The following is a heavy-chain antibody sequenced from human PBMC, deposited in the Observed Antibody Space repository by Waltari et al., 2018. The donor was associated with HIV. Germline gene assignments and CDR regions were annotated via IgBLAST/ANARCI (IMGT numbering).Heavy chain of an antibody. CDR2: MNPNSGNT. V-gene: IGHV1-8*01. Sequence: QVQLVQSGAEVKKPGASVKVSCKASGYTFTSYDINWVRQATGQGLEWMGWMNPNSGNTGYAQKFQGRVTMTRNTSISTAYMELSSLRSEDTAVYYCARGRGIVLVVYAADFDYWGQGTLVTVSS. D-gene: IGHD2-8*02. CDR1: GYTFTSYD. J-gene: IGHJ4*02. CDR3: ARGRGIVLVVYAADFDY.